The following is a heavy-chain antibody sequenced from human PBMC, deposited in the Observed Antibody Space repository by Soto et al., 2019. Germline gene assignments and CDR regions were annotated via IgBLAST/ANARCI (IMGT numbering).Heavy chain of an antibody. J-gene: IGHJ4*01. D-gene: IGHD1-26*01. Sequence: SQTLALPCGITGDSVSSNSAGCSFVRQSPSRGLELLGRTYYRSKSYYEYAASVRGRITINPDTSKNQYSLQLNSVTPEDTAVYFCARGEQYSGRIFDYWGQGTLVTVSS. CDR2: TYYRSKSYY. V-gene: IGHV6-1*01. CDR1: GDSVSSNSAG. CDR3: ARGEQYSGRIFDY.